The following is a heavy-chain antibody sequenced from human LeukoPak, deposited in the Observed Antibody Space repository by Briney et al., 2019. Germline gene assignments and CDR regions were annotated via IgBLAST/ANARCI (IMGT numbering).Heavy chain of an antibody. Sequence: GGSLRLSCVDSGFTFSNYWMSWVRQAPGKGLEWVANIQKDGSEKHYVASVEGRFTISRDNAENSLFLQLNSLRVGDTAVYYCVRLWDSSGFFGYWGQGALVTVSS. V-gene: IGHV3-7*01. J-gene: IGHJ4*02. CDR1: GFTFSNYW. CDR2: IQKDGSEK. D-gene: IGHD3-22*01. CDR3: VRLWDSSGFFGY.